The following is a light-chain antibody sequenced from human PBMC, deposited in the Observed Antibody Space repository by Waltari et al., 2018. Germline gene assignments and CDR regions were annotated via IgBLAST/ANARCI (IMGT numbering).Light chain of an antibody. CDR3: MQPVRWPPG. Sequence: VVLTQSPLFLPVTLGQPASISCRAPESLVHNDGYIYLTWFHQRPGQSPRRLFYKVSNRAFGVPDRFSASGSATDFTLNISRVEADDVGVYFCMQPVRWPPGFGPGTRVDIK. J-gene: IGKJ3*01. V-gene: IGKV2-30*02. CDR1: ESLVHNDGYIY. CDR2: KVS.